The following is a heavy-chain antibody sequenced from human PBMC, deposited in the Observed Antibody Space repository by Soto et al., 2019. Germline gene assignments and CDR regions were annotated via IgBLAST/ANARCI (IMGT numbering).Heavy chain of an antibody. V-gene: IGHV4-38-2*01. CDR2: VYHSGRTY. J-gene: IGHJ3*02. CDR1: GYSITSGYY. CDR3: ARAYSSGWVDAFDI. Sequence: SETLSLTCAVSGYSITSGYYWGWIRPPPGKGLECIGSVYHSGRTYYYNPSLKSRVTISVETSKNQFSLRLSSVAAADTAVYYCARAYSSGWVDAFDIWGQGTMVNVS. D-gene: IGHD6-19*01.